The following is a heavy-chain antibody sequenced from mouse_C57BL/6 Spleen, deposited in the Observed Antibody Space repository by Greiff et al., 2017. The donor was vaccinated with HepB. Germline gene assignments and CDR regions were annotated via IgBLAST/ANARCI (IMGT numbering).Heavy chain of an antibody. CDR2: IYPGDGDT. J-gene: IGHJ4*01. D-gene: IGHD1-2*01. CDR3: ASWLRSHYYAMDY. Sequence: VQLQQSGPELVKPGASVKISCKASGYAFSSSWMNWVKQRPGKGLEWIGRIYPGDGDTNYNGKFKGKATLTADKSSSTAYMQLSSLTSEDSAVYFCASWLRSHYYAMDYWGQGTSVTVSS. V-gene: IGHV1-82*01. CDR1: GYAFSSSW.